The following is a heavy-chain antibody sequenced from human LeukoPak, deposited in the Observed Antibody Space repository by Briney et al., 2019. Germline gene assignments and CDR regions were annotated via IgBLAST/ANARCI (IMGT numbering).Heavy chain of an antibody. CDR2: IYSGSST. V-gene: IGHV3-53*01. Sequence: GFLRLCCASSGFTVSCNYMNCVRQAAGKGVEWVSLIYSGSSTNYADSVKGRFTISRDNSKNTLYLQMNSLRAEDTAVYYCARGPRPGSSGYPNLDYWGQGTLVTVSS. J-gene: IGHJ4*02. CDR1: GFTVSCNY. CDR3: ARGPRPGSSGYPNLDY. D-gene: IGHD3-22*01.